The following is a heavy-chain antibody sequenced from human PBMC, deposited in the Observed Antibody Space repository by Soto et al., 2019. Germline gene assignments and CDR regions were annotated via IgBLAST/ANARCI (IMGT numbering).Heavy chain of an antibody. V-gene: IGHV1-18*01. J-gene: IGHJ4*02. CDR1: GYTFTSYG. D-gene: IGHD6-13*01. CDR2: ISAYNGNT. Sequence: QVQLVQSGAEVKKPGASVKVSCKASGYTFTSYGISWVRQAPGQGLEWMGWISAYNGNTNYAQKLQGRVTMTTDTTTSTAYKELRSLRSDDKAVYYCARESSSSCHDYWGQGTLVTVSS. CDR3: ARESSSSCHDY.